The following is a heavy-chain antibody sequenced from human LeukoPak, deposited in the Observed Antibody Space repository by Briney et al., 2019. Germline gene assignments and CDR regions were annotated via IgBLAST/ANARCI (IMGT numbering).Heavy chain of an antibody. CDR1: GFTFSSYV. V-gene: IGHV3-30-3*01. Sequence: GGSLRLSCAASGFTFSSYVMHWVRQAPGKGLEWVAVISYDGSNKYYADSVKGRFTISRDNSKNTLFLQMNSLRAEDTAVYYCARDRRDYGDLPFDYWGRGTLVTVSS. J-gene: IGHJ4*02. CDR3: ARDRRDYGDLPFDY. CDR2: ISYDGSNK. D-gene: IGHD4-17*01.